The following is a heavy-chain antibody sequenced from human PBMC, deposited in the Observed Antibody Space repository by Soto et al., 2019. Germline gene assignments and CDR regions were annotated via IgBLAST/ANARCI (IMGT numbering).Heavy chain of an antibody. D-gene: IGHD6-13*01. V-gene: IGHV4-34*01. CDR3: ARLYPPLRGSSWLDY. CDR2: INHSGST. J-gene: IGHJ4*02. Sequence: SETLSLTCAVYGGSFSGYYWRWIRQPPGKGLEWIGEINHSGSTNYNPSLKSRVTISVDTSKNQFSLKLSSVTAADTAVYYCARLYPPLRGSSWLDYWGQGTLVTVSS. CDR1: GGSFSGYY.